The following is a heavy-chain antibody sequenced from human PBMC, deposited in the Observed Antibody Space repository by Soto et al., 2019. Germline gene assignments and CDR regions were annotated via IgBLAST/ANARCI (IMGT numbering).Heavy chain of an antibody. D-gene: IGHD3-3*01. CDR3: AREGFWSVYSAYNWFDP. V-gene: IGHV6-1*01. CDR1: GDSVSSNSAA. J-gene: IGHJ5*02. Sequence: LTCAISGDSVSSNSAAWNWIRQSPSRGLEWLGRTYYRSKWYNDYAVSVKSRITINPDTSKNQFSLHLNSVTPEDTAVYYCAREGFWSVYSAYNWFDPWGQGSLATVSS. CDR2: TYYRSKWYN.